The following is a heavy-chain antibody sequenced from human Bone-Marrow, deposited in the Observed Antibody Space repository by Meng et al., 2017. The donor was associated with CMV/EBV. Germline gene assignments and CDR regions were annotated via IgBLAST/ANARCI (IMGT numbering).Heavy chain of an antibody. CDR1: GFTFSSYA. CDR3: AKDRRWGSYSSSIAFDY. CDR2: IYSGGSST. Sequence: GASLKISCAASGFTFSSYAMSWVRQAPGKGLEWVSVIYSGGSSTYYADSVKGRFTISRDNSKNTLYLQMNSLRAEDTAVYYCAKDRRWGSYSSSIAFDYWGQGTLVTVSS. J-gene: IGHJ4*02. V-gene: IGHV3-23*03. D-gene: IGHD6-6*01.